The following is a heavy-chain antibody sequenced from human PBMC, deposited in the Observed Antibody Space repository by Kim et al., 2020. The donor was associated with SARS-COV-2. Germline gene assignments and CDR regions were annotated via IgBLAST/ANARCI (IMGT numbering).Heavy chain of an antibody. CDR3: ASFESLGYCSGGSCQRGGAFDI. V-gene: IGHV1-2*02. CDR2: INPNSGGT. J-gene: IGHJ3*02. CDR1: GYTFTGYY. Sequence: ASVKVSCKASGYTFTGYYMHWVRQAPGQGLEWMGWINPNSGGTNYAQKFQGRVTMTRDTSISTAYMELSRLRSDDTAVYYCASFESLGYCSGGSCQRGGAFDIWGQGTMVTVSS. D-gene: IGHD2-15*01.